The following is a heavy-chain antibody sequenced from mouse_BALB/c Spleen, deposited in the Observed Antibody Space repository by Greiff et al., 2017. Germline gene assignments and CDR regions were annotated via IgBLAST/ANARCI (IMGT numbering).Heavy chain of an antibody. CDR1: GFTFSSYG. V-gene: IGHV5-6-3*01. CDR3: ARDGSITTATAWFAY. Sequence: DVKLVESGGGLVQPGGSLKLSCAASGFTFSSYGMSWVRQTPDKRLELVATINSNGGSTYYPDSVKGRFTISRDNAKNTLYLQMSSLKSEDTAMYYCARDGSITTATAWFAYWGQGTLVTVSA. CDR2: INSNGGST. J-gene: IGHJ3*01. D-gene: IGHD1-2*01.